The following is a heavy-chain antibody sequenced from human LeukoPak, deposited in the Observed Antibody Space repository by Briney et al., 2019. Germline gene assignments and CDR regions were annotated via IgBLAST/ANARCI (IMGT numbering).Heavy chain of an antibody. Sequence: GGSLRLSCAAPGFTFSSYAMHWVRQAPGKGLEWVAVISYDGSNKYYSDSVKGRFTISRDNSKNTLYLQMNSLRAEDTTVYYCARDTLGVSYYYGMDVWGQGTTVTVSS. CDR3: ARDTLGVSYYYGMDV. V-gene: IGHV3-30-3*01. J-gene: IGHJ6*02. CDR1: GFTFSSYA. CDR2: ISYDGSNK. D-gene: IGHD3-16*01.